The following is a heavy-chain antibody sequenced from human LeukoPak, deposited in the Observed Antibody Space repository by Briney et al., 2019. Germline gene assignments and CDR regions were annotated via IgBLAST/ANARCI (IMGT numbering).Heavy chain of an antibody. CDR1: GFTVNNAW. CDR2: IKSKTDGGTT. D-gene: IGHD2-15*01. J-gene: IGHJ4*02. V-gene: IGHV3-15*01. CDR3: TTGEDLDY. Sequence: GGSLRLSCAASGFTVNNAWMSWVRQAPGKGLEWGGRIKSKTDGGTTDYAAPLKGRFTISRDDVKNTVYLQMNSLKTEDTAVYYCTTGEDLDYWGQGTLVTVSS.